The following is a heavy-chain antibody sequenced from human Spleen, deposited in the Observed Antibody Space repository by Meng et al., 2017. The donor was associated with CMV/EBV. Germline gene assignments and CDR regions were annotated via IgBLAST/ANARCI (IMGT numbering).Heavy chain of an antibody. CDR1: YTVIHCY. J-gene: IGHJ5*02. Sequence: YTVIHCYMHWVRQAPGEGLEWMGWINPNRGGTYYARKFQGRVTMTRDTSTSTAYMELSRLRSDDTAVYYCARDQSPNDSSGYNNCFDPSGQGTLVTVSS. V-gene: IGHV1-2*02. CDR2: INPNRGGT. CDR3: ARDQSPNDSSGYNNCFDP. D-gene: IGHD3-22*01.